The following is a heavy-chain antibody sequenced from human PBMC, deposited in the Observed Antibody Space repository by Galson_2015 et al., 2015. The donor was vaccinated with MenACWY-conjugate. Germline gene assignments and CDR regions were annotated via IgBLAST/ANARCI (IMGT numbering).Heavy chain of an antibody. Sequence: SLRLSCAASGFTFSSFTMKWVRQAPGKGLEWVSSISSGSTYIFYADSVKGRVTISRDNSKNTVFLQMNSLRAEDTAAYYCAKDLVKNYEMLTGYYSDWGQGTLVTVSS. CDR1: GFTFSSFT. CDR2: ISSGSTYI. J-gene: IGHJ4*02. D-gene: IGHD3-9*01. CDR3: AKDLVKNYEMLTGYYSD. V-gene: IGHV3-21*04.